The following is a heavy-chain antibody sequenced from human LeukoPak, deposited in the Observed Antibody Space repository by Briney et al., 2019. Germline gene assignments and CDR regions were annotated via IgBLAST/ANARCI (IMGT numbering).Heavy chain of an antibody. V-gene: IGHV3-11*04. Sequence: GGSLRLSCVASGFTFSDYYMSWIRQAPGKGLEWVSYISSSGSTIYYAGSVKGRFTISRDNARNSLYLQMNSLRAEDTAVYYCAREHSGYNFPGRDYYYMDVWGKGTTVTVSS. CDR2: ISSSGSTI. CDR1: GFTFSDYY. J-gene: IGHJ6*03. D-gene: IGHD5-12*01. CDR3: AREHSGYNFPGRDYYYMDV.